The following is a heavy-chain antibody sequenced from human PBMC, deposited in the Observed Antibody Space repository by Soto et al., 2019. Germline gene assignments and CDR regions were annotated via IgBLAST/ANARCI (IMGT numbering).Heavy chain of an antibody. CDR3: ARGCSSASCYYY. Sequence: VGSLGRSCTASGFILSGYTMNGFRQAPGKGLEWVSSVSFRGDIYYADSLEGRFTISRDDAKNSLYLQMNSLRAEDTAVYYCARGCSSASCYYYWGQGTLVTVSS. V-gene: IGHV3-21*01. CDR2: VSFRGDI. J-gene: IGHJ4*02. CDR1: GFILSGYT. D-gene: IGHD2-2*01.